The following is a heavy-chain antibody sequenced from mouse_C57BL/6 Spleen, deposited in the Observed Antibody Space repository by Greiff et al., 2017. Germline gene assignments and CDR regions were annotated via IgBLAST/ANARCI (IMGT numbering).Heavy chain of an antibody. Sequence: EVKLVESGGDLVKPGGSLKLSCAASGFTFSSYGMSWVRQTPDKRLEWVATISSGGSYTYYPDSVKGRFTISRDNAKNTLYLQMSSLKSEDTAMYYCARREYDYAMDYWGQGTSVTVSS. CDR1: GFTFSSYG. D-gene: IGHD5-1*01. CDR3: ARREYDYAMDY. V-gene: IGHV5-6*02. J-gene: IGHJ4*01. CDR2: ISSGGSYT.